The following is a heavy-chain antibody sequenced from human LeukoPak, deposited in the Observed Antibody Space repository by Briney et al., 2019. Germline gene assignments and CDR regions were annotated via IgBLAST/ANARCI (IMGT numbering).Heavy chain of an antibody. D-gene: IGHD6-19*01. CDR2: ISYDGSNK. V-gene: IGHV3-30*18. CDR3: AKDGRSYSSGWPPFDY. Sequence: GGSLRLSCAASGFTFSSHGMHWVRQAPGKGLEWVAVISYDGSNKYYADSVKGRFTISRDNSKNTLYLQMNSLRAEDTAVYHCAKDGRSYSSGWPPFDYWGQGALVTVSS. J-gene: IGHJ4*02. CDR1: GFTFSSHG.